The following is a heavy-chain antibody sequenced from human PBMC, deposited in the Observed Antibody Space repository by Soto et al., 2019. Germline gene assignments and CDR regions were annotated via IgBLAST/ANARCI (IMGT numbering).Heavy chain of an antibody. Sequence: GASVKVSCKVSGYTLTELSMHWVRQAPGKGLEWMGGFDPEDGETIYAQKFQGRVTMTEDTSTDTAYMELSSLRSEDTAVYYCATASWCLFRVCAFDIWGQGTMVTVSS. CDR2: FDPEDGET. CDR3: ATASWCLFRVCAFDI. CDR1: GYTLTELS. J-gene: IGHJ3*02. D-gene: IGHD2-21*02. V-gene: IGHV1-24*01.